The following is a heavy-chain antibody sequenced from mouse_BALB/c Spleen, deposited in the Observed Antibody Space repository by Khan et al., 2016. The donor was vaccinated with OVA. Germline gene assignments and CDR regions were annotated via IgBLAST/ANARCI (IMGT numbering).Heavy chain of an antibody. CDR2: IYPGSDNI. J-gene: IGHJ3*01. Sequence: VKLMESGAELARPGASVKLSCKASGYTFTDYYINWMRQRTGQGLEWIGEIYPGSDNIFYSEKFKGKATLTADKSSSTAYMQLSSLTSEDSAGYFCAREWAAWFPYWGQGTLVTVSA. CDR1: GYTFTDYY. CDR3: AREWAAWFPY. V-gene: IGHV1-77*01.